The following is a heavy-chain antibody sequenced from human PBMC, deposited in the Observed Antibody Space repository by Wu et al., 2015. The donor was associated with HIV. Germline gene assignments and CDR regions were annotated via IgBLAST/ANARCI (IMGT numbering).Heavy chain of an antibody. Sequence: QVQLVQFGAEVKKPGASVKVSRKVSGYFLSRMSMHWVRQAPGKGLEWMGWINPNSGGTNYAQKFQGTVTVTRDTSIGTAYMELSRLRSDDTAVYYCARGDYANYDFWSAYPSYWGQGTLVTVSS. CDR1: GYFLSRMS. CDR3: ARGDYANYDFWSAYPSY. D-gene: IGHD3-3*01. CDR2: INPNSGGT. V-gene: IGHV1-2*02. J-gene: IGHJ4*02.